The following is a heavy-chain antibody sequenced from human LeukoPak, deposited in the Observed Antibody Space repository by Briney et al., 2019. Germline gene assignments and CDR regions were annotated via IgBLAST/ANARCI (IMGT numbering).Heavy chain of an antibody. J-gene: IGHJ4*02. D-gene: IGHD5-12*01. CDR3: ARGGYYFDY. Sequence: SETLSLSCTVSGGSISSGDYYWSWIRQHPGKGLEWIGYIYYSGSTHYNPSLKSRVTISVDTSKNQFSLNLNSVTAADTAVYYCARGGYYFDYWGQGTLVTVSS. V-gene: IGHV4-31*03. CDR2: IYYSGST. CDR1: GGSISSGDYY.